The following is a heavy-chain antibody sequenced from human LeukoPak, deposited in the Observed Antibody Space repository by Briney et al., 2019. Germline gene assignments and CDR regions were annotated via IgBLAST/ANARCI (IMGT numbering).Heavy chain of an antibody. D-gene: IGHD3-22*01. CDR3: ARSPELRLSYDTTGYYGYFFDF. Sequence: GGCLRLSCAVSGFTVSNNYMSWVRQAAGKGLEWLSGIYSGGSTYYEASVKGRFTISRDNSENTFFLKMNSLRAEDTAVYFCARSPELRLSYDTTGYYGYFFDFWGQRTLVTAPS. CDR2: IYSGGST. J-gene: IGHJ4*02. V-gene: IGHV3-53*01. CDR1: GFTVSNNY.